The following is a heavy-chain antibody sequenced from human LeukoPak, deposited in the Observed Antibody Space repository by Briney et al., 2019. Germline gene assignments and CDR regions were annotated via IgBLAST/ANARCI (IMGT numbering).Heavy chain of an antibody. CDR3: ARGRVRGATTWYFDY. Sequence: PSETLSLTCPVPGSSLSSGGYYWSWIRQHPGKGLEWIGHIYYSGSTYYNPSLKSRVTISVDTSKNQFSLKLSSVTAADTAVYYCARGRVRGATTWYFDYWGQGTLVTVSS. J-gene: IGHJ4*02. CDR2: IYYSGST. D-gene: IGHD1-26*01. CDR1: GSSLSSGGYY. V-gene: IGHV4-31*03.